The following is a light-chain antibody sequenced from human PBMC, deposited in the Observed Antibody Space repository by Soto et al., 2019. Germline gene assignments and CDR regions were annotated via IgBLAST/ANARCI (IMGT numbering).Light chain of an antibody. V-gene: IGKV3-20*01. CDR2: GAS. CDR1: QSVSSSY. Sequence: EIVLTQSPGTLSLSPGERATLSCRASQSVSSSYLAWYQQKPGQAPRLLIYGASSRATGIPDRFSGSGSGTDFTLTISGLEPEDFAVYYCQHYGSSPGTFGQGTKLEIK. J-gene: IGKJ2*01. CDR3: QHYGSSPGT.